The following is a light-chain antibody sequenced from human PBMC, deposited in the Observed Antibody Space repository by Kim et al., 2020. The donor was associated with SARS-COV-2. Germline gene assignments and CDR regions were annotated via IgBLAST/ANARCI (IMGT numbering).Light chain of an antibody. J-gene: IGLJ3*02. V-gene: IGLV3-1*01. CDR1: KLGDKY. CDR2: QDS. CDR3: QAWDSSNWV. Sequence: SYELTQPPSVSVSPGQTASITCSGDKLGDKYACWYQQKPCQSPVLVIYQDSKRPSGIPERFSGSNSGNTATLTISGTQAMDEADYYCQAWDSSNWVFGGGTQLTVL.